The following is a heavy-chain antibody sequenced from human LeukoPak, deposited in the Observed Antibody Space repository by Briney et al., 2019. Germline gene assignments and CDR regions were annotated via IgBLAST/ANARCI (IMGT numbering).Heavy chain of an antibody. J-gene: IGHJ4*02. CDR1: GFTFSSYA. Sequence: PGRSLRLSCAASGFTFSSYAMHWVRQAPGKGLEWVAVISYDGSNKYYADSVKGRFSISRDNSKNTLYLQMNSLRAEDTAVYYCARDHPVGATPRRDRYFDYWGQGTLVTVSS. D-gene: IGHD1-26*01. CDR3: ARDHPVGATPRRDRYFDY. V-gene: IGHV3-30-3*01. CDR2: ISYDGSNK.